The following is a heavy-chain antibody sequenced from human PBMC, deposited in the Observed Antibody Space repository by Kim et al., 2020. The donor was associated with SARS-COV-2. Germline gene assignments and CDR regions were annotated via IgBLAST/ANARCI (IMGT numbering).Heavy chain of an antibody. V-gene: IGHV1-2*02. CDR1: GYTFTGYY. D-gene: IGHD3-22*01. Sequence: ASVKVSCKASGYTFTGYYMHWVRQAPGQGLEWMGWINPNSGGTNYAQKFQGRVTMTRDTSISTAYMELSRLRSDDTAVYYCARNLYYYDSSGYYNYWGQGTLVTVSS. J-gene: IGHJ4*02. CDR3: ARNLYYYDSSGYYNY. CDR2: INPNSGGT.